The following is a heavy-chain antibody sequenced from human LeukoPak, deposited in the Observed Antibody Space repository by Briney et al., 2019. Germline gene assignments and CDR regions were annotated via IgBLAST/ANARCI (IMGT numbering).Heavy chain of an antibody. V-gene: IGHV4-39*01. CDR1: GGSISSSSYY. CDR3: ARVRRVGAIGFIDAFDI. Sequence: SETLSLTCTVSGGSISSSSYYWGWIRQPPGKGLEWIGSIYYSGSTYYNPSLKSRVTISVDTSKNQFSLKLSSVTAADTAVYYCARVRRVGAIGFIDAFDIWGQGTMVTVSS. D-gene: IGHD1-26*01. CDR2: IYYSGST. J-gene: IGHJ3*02.